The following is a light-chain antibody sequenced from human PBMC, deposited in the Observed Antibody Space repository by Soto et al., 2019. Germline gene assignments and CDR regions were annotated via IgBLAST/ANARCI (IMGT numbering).Light chain of an antibody. CDR3: QQYGSSPPLLT. CDR1: QSVSSSY. CDR2: GAS. J-gene: IGKJ4*01. V-gene: IGKV3-20*01. Sequence: EIVLTQSPGTLSLSPGERATLSCRASQSVSSSYLAWYQQKPGQAPRLLIYGASSRATGIPDRFSGSGSGTDFTLTISRLEPEDFAEYYCQQYGSSPPLLTFGGGTKVEIK.